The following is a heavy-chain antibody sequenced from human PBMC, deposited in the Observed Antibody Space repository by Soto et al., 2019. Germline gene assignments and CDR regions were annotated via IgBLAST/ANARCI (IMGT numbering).Heavy chain of an antibody. D-gene: IGHD6-6*01. CDR3: AREERVMAARGSSDY. J-gene: IGHJ4*02. CDR1: GFTFSSYS. V-gene: IGHV3-21*01. Sequence: EVQLVESGGGLVKPGGSLRLSCAASGFTFSSYSMNWVRQAPGKGLEWVSSISSSSSYIYYADSVKGRFTISRDNAKNSLYLQRNSLRAEDTAVYYCAREERVMAARGSSDYWGQGTLVTVSS. CDR2: ISSSSSYI.